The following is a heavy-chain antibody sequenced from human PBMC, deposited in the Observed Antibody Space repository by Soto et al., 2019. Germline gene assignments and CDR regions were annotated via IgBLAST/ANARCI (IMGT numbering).Heavy chain of an antibody. CDR1: GFTVSSNY. CDR3: ARVHVLGFLEGFPDY. D-gene: IGHD3-3*01. V-gene: IGHV3-53*01. J-gene: IGHJ4*02. CDR2: IYSGGST. Sequence: GGSLRLSCAASGFTVSSNYLSWVRQAPGKGLEWVSIIYSGGSTYYADSVKGRFTVSRDNSKNTLYLQMNSLKVEDTAVYYCARVHVLGFLEGFPDYRGQGTMVTVS.